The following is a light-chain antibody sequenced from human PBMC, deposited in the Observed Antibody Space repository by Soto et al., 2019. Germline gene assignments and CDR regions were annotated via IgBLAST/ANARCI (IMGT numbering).Light chain of an antibody. CDR3: QSYDSSLSGWV. V-gene: IGLV1-40*01. J-gene: IGLJ3*02. CDR1: IGAGYD. Sequence: QSALTQPPSVSGAPGQRVTISCTGSIGAGYDVHWYQQLPGTAPKLLIYGNSNRPSGVPDRFSGSKSGTSASLAITGLQAEDEADYYCQSYDSSLSGWVFGGGTKVTVL. CDR2: GNS.